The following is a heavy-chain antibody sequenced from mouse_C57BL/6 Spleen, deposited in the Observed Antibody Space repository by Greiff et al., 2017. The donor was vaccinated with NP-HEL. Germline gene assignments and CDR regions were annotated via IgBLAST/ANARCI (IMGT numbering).Heavy chain of an antibody. CDR1: GYTFTDYY. J-gene: IGHJ2*01. V-gene: IGHV1-76*01. CDR2: IYPGSGNT. Sequence: QVQLQQSGAELVRPGASVKLSCKASGYTFTDYYINWVKQRPGQGLEWIARIYPGSGNTYYNEKFKGKATLTAEKSSSTAYMQLSSLTSEDSAVYFCARSYYYGSSCDYWGQGTTLTVSS. CDR3: ARSYYYGSSCDY. D-gene: IGHD1-1*01.